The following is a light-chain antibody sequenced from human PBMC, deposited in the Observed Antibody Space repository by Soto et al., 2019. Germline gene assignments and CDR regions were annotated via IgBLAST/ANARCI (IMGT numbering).Light chain of an antibody. CDR2: DAS. CDR3: QQRSNWPFT. J-gene: IGKJ5*01. V-gene: IGKV3-11*01. Sequence: EIVLTQSPATLSLSPGERATLSCRASQSVSSYLAWYQQKPGQAPRLLIYDASNRATGIPARFSGSGSETDFTRTISSLEPEDFAVYYCQQRSNWPFTFGQGTRLEIK. CDR1: QSVSSY.